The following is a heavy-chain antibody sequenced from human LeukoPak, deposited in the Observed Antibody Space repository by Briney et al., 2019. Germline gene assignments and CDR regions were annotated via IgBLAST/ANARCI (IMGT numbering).Heavy chain of an antibody. CDR3: ASLTTADAFDI. V-gene: IGHV4-61*01. CDR2: IYDSGST. J-gene: IGHJ3*02. Sequence: PSETLSLTCTVSGYSISSNYYRGWIRQPPGKGLEWIGYIYDSGSTNYNPSLKSRVTISVDTSKNQFSLKLSSVTAADTAVFYCASLTTADAFDIWGQGTMVTVSS. CDR1: GYSISSNYY. D-gene: IGHD3-22*01.